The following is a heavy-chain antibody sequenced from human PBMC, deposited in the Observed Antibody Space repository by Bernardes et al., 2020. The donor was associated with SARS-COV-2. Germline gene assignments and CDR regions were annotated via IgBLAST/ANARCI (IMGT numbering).Heavy chain of an antibody. D-gene: IGHD4-17*01. CDR2: IANSGST. CDR1: GASITLNY. V-gene: IGHV4-59*01. Sequence: SETLSLTCTVSGASITLNYWSWIRQSPTKGLEWIAYIANSGSTNYNPSLQSRVTMSVDASNNQFTLQLKSVTAADTAVYYCARWNTVSPPYNFDYWGPGTLVTVSS. CDR3: ARWNTVSPPYNFDY. J-gene: IGHJ4*02.